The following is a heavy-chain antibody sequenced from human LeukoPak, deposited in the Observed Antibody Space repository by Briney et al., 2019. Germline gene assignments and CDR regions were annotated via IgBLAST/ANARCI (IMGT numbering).Heavy chain of an antibody. CDR1: GESFSDYY. CDR2: INHSGST. Sequence: SETLSLTCAVYGESFSDYYWSWIRQPPGKGLEWIGEINHSGSTNYSPSHKSRVTISVNTSKNQLSLKLTSVTAADTAVYYCARSVRRLYGSGRSNWFDPWGQGTLVTVSS. V-gene: IGHV4-34*01. J-gene: IGHJ5*02. CDR3: ARSVRRLYGSGRSNWFDP. D-gene: IGHD3-10*01.